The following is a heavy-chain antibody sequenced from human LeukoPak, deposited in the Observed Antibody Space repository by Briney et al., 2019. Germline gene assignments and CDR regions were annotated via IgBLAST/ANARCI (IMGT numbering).Heavy chain of an antibody. J-gene: IGHJ4*02. V-gene: IGHV3-23*01. D-gene: IGHD3-16*01. CDR2: ITNSGGTT. CDR1: GGSINNYY. Sequence: ETLSLTCTVSGGSINNYYWGWIRQPPGKGLEWVSAITNSGGTTYYADSVKGRFTISRDNSKNTLYLQMNSLRAEDTAVYYCAKDPPHVSWLFDYWGQGTLVTVSS. CDR3: AKDPPHVSWLFDY.